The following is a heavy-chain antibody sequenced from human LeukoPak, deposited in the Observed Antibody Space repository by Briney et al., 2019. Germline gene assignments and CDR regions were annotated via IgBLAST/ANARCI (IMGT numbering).Heavy chain of an antibody. CDR2: IYYSGST. V-gene: IGHV4-31*03. Sequence: PSETLSLTCTVSGGSISSGGYYWSWIRQHPGKGLEWIGYIYYSGSTYYNPSLKSRVTISVDTSKNQFSLKLSSVTAADTAVYYCASGQLDLHYFDYWGQGTLVTVSS. CDR3: ASGQLDLHYFDY. J-gene: IGHJ4*02. D-gene: IGHD6-13*01. CDR1: GGSISSGGYY.